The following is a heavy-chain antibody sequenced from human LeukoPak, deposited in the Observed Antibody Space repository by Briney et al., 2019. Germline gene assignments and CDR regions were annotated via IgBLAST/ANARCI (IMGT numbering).Heavy chain of an antibody. D-gene: IGHD6-13*01. V-gene: IGHV3-74*01. J-gene: IGHJ4*02. CDR3: VRHIAAAGDY. CDR1: GFTFSSYW. CDR2: IKSDGSTT. Sequence: GGSLRLSCAASGFTFSSYWMQWVRQAPGKGLVWVSRIKSDGSTTNYADSVKGRFTISRDNAKNTLYLQMNSLRGEDTAVYYCVRHIAAAGDYWGQGTLVTVSS.